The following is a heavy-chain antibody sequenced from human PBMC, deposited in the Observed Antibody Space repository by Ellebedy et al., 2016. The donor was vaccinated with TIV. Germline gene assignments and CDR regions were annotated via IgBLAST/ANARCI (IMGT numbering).Heavy chain of an antibody. Sequence: GGSLRLSXAASGFTFSSYAMSWVRQTPGKGLEWVSAITGSGGSTYYADSVKGRFTISRDNSRNTLYLQMNSLRAEDTAEYYCAKGFGSGSYIRTSYFDYWGQGTLVTVSS. D-gene: IGHD3-10*01. CDR1: GFTFSSYA. CDR3: AKGFGSGSYIRTSYFDY. V-gene: IGHV3-23*01. CDR2: ITGSGGST. J-gene: IGHJ4*02.